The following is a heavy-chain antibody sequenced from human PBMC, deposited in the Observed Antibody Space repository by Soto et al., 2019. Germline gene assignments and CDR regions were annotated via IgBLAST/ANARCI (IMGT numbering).Heavy chain of an antibody. CDR1: GFTFSSYA. CDR2: ISGSGGST. CDR3: AKALIEWELQERQYYFDY. Sequence: EVQLLESGGGLVQPGGSLRLSCAASGFTFSSYAMRWVRQAPGKGLEWVSAISGSGGSTYYADSVKGRFTISRDNSKNTLYLQMNSLRAEDTAVYYCAKALIEWELQERQYYFDYWGQGTLVTVSS. D-gene: IGHD1-26*01. V-gene: IGHV3-23*01. J-gene: IGHJ4*02.